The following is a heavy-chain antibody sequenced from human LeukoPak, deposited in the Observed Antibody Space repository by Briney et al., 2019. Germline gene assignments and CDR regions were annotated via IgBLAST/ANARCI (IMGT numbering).Heavy chain of an antibody. CDR1: GGSISPNY. Sequence: PSETLSLTCTVSGGSISPNYWSWIRQSPGKGLEWIGYIYFSGTTNYNPSLKSRVTISVDTSKNQFSLKVNSVTTADTAVYYCARGGSWLDPWGQGTLVTVSS. CDR2: IYFSGTT. V-gene: IGHV4-59*01. CDR3: ARGGSWLDP. J-gene: IGHJ5*02. D-gene: IGHD2-15*01.